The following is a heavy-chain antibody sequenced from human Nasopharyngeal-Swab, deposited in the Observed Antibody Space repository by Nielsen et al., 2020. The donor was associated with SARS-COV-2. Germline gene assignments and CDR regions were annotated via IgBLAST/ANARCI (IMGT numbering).Heavy chain of an antibody. V-gene: IGHV3-48*04. Sequence: LSLTRAVSGFPLKNYNMIWVRPAPGKGLEWLSYISVSSLTTYYADSVKGRFTISRDNDKNTLYLQINSLRVEDTAVYYCARWRGSTTWYFDYWGQGTLVTVSS. J-gene: IGHJ4*02. CDR2: ISVSSLTT. CDR3: ARWRGSTTWYFDY. D-gene: IGHD2-2*01. CDR1: GFPLKNYN.